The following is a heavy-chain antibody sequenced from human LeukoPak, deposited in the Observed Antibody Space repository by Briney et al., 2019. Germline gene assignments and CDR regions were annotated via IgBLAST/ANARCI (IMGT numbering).Heavy chain of an antibody. V-gene: IGHV4-39*01. Sequence: PSETLALTCTVSGNSIRSSSYYWGWIRRSPEKGLEWIGSIYYSGSTYYSASFKSLVTISVDTSQNQFSLKLRSVTAADRAVYYCASRYYYDTRGYFLHWGQGTLVTVSS. CDR3: ASRYYYDTRGYFLH. CDR1: GNSIRSSSYY. D-gene: IGHD3-22*01. J-gene: IGHJ1*01. CDR2: IYYSGST.